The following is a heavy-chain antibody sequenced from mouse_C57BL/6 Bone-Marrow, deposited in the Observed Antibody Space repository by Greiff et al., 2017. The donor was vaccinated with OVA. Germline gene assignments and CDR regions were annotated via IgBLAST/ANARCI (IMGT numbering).Heavy chain of an antibody. J-gene: IGHJ4*01. V-gene: IGHV1-55*01. Sequence: QVQLQQPGAELVKPGASVKMSCKASGYTFTSYWITWVKQRPGQGLEWIGDIYPGSGSTNYNEKFKSKATLTVDTSSSTAYMQLSSLTSEDSAVYYCARGHYYGSLYYAMDYWGQGTSVTVSS. CDR2: IYPGSGST. D-gene: IGHD1-1*01. CDR1: GYTFTSYW. CDR3: ARGHYYGSLYYAMDY.